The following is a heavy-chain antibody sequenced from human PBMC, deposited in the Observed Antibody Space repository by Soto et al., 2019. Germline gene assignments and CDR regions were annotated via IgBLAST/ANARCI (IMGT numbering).Heavy chain of an antibody. Sequence: ETLSLTCTVSGGSISSYYWSWIRQPPGKGLEWIGYIYYSGSTNYNPSLKSRVTISVDTSKNQFSLMLSSVAAADTAVYYCARDSSSSWYGPTGYYGMDVWGQGTTVTVSS. D-gene: IGHD6-13*01. J-gene: IGHJ6*02. CDR1: GGSISSYY. CDR3: ARDSSSSWYGPTGYYGMDV. CDR2: IYYSGST. V-gene: IGHV4-59*01.